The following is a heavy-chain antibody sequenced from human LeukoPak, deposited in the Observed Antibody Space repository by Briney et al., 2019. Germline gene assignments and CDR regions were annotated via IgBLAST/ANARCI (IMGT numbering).Heavy chain of an antibody. CDR3: ARQGEWGGALSFFDS. CDR1: GVSISTTSYY. J-gene: IGHJ4*02. V-gene: IGHV4-39*01. Sequence: SETLSLTCTVSGVSISTTSYYWGWIRQTPGKGLEWIGSMLYRGSTYYSPSLRSRVIISVDASKNQFFLTLSAVTAADTAVYYCARQGEWGGALSFFDSWGQGTLVTVSS. CDR2: MLYRGST. D-gene: IGHD1-26*01.